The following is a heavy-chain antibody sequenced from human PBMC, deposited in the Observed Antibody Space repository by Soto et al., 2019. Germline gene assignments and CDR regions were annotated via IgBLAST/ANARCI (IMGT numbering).Heavy chain of an antibody. CDR2: IWYDGSNK. CDR1: GFTFSSYG. J-gene: IGHJ3*02. D-gene: IGHD3-10*01. CDR3: AKDPAGSTLGFFEI. Sequence: GGSLRLSCAASGFTFSSYGMHWVRQAPGKGLEWVAVIWYDGSNKYYADSVKGRFTISRDNSKNTLYLQMNSLRAEDTAVYYCAKDPAGSTLGFFEIWGQGTKVTVSS. V-gene: IGHV3-33*06.